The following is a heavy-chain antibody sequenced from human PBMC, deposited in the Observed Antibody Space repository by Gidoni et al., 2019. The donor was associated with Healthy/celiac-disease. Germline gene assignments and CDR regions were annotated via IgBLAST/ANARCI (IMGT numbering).Heavy chain of an antibody. J-gene: IGHJ4*02. CDR2: ISAYNGNT. CDR3: ARVRITMVRGVIIINDY. Sequence: QVHLVQSGAEVKNPGASGTVSCKASGYTATSYGISWVRQAPGQGLEWMGWISAYNGNTNYAQKLQGRVTMTTDTSTSTAYMELRSLRSDDTAVYYCARVRITMVRGVIIINDYWGQGTLVTVSS. CDR1: GYTATSYG. V-gene: IGHV1-18*01. D-gene: IGHD3-10*01.